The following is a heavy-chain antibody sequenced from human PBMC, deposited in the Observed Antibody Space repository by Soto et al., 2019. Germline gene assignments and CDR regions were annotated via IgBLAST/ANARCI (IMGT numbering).Heavy chain of an antibody. CDR1: GGFISVYY. J-gene: IGHJ5*02. V-gene: IGHV4-4*07. CDR3: ARGQRCADSFDP. Sequence: SETLSLTCTVSGGFISVYYWTWIRQSAGKGLEWIGRIYSSGGTKYNPSLQSRVTMSLDTSKNQFSLRLSSVTAADTAVYYCARGQRCADSFDPWCQGNVVTVSS. CDR2: IYSSGGT.